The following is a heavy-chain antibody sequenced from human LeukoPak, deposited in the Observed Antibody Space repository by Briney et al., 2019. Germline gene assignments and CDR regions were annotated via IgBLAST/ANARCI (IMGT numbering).Heavy chain of an antibody. D-gene: IGHD5-12*01. J-gene: IGHJ4*02. Sequence: ASVKVSCKASGYTFTSYYMHWVRQAPGQGLEWMGIINPCGGSSGYAQKLPCRVTVTRYTSTCTVTMELHSRRSEATAGYSCARESATTGTNDYWGERTLVTVSS. V-gene: IGHV1-46*01. CDR3: ARESATTGTNDY. CDR2: INPCGGSS. CDR1: GYTFTSYY.